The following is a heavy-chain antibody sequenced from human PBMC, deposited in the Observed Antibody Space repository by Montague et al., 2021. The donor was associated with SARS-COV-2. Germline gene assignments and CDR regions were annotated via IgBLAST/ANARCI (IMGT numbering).Heavy chain of an antibody. CDR3: ARVFPRWLQFDPYFDY. D-gene: IGHD5-24*01. CDR1: GGSISSSNW. J-gene: IGHJ4*02. Sequence: SETLSPTCAVSGGSISSSNWWSWVRQPPGKGLEWIGEIYHSGSTNYNPSLKSRVTISVDKSKNQFSLKLSSVTAADTAVYYCARVFPRWLQFDPYFDYWGQGTLVTVSS. V-gene: IGHV4-4*02. CDR2: IYHSGST.